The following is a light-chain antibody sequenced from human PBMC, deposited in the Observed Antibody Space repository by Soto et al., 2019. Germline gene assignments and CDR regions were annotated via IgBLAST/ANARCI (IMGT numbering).Light chain of an antibody. CDR2: GNS. CDR3: QSYDSSLSGAV. CDR1: SSNIGSGYD. J-gene: IGLJ2*01. V-gene: IGLV1-40*01. Sequence: QSVLTQPPSVSGAPGQRVTISCTGSSSNIGSGYDVHWYQQLPGTAPKRLIHGNSNRPSGVPDRFSGSKSGTSASLAITGLQAEDEADSYCQSYDSSLSGAVFGGGTTLTVL.